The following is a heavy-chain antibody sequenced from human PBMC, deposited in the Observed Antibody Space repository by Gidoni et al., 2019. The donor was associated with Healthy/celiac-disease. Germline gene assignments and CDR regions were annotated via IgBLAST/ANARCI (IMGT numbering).Heavy chain of an antibody. CDR2: ISSSSSYI. Sequence: EVQLVESGGGVVKPGGSVRLSCAASGFTFSSYSMNWIRQAPGKGLEWVSSISSSSSYIYYADSVKGRFTISRDNAKNSLYLQMNSLRAEDTAVYYCARLIAGTTTISGFGYWGQGTLVTVSS. D-gene: IGHD6-13*01. V-gene: IGHV3-21*01. CDR3: ARLIAGTTTISGFGY. CDR1: GFTFSSYS. J-gene: IGHJ4*02.